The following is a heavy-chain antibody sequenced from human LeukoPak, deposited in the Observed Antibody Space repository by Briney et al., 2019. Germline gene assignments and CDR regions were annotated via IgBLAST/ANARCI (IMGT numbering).Heavy chain of an antibody. CDR3: ARDTQPAMIVVNRGGY. CDR1: GYTFTIYG. D-gene: IGHD3-22*01. J-gene: IGHJ4*02. V-gene: IGHV1-18*04. Sequence: ASVNVSCRASGYTFTIYGISGVRQAPGQGREGVGGISAYNGNTNYAEKLQGRVTMTTATSTGTAYMELRSLRSDATAVYYCARDTQPAMIVVNRGGYWGQGTLVTVSS. CDR2: ISAYNGNT.